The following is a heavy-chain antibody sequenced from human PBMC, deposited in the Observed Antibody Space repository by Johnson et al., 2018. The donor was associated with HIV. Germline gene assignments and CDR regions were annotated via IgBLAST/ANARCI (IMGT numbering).Heavy chain of an antibody. CDR2: IKQDGSEK. J-gene: IGHJ3*02. CDR3: ARSGRGTLTTVPDAFDI. Sequence: VQVVESGGGLVKPGGSLRLSCAASGFTFSDSWMSWVRQAPGMGLEWVANIKQDGSEKNYVDSVKGRFTISRDNAKKSLYLQINSLRAGDTAVYYCARSGRGTLTTVPDAFDIWGQGTMVTVSS. D-gene: IGHD4-17*01. V-gene: IGHV3-7*01. CDR1: GFTFSDSW.